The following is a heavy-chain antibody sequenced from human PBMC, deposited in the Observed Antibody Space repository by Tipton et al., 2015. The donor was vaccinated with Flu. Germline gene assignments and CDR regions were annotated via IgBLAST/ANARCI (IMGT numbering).Heavy chain of an antibody. CDR1: GYSISSGYY. J-gene: IGHJ4*02. Sequence: TLSLTCAVSGYSISSGYYWGWIRQPPGKGLEWIGNIYHSGSPYYNPSLKSRVTISVDTSKNQFSLKLSSVTAADTAVYYCARHVNWGSGYDHCGQGTLVTASS. V-gene: IGHV4-38-2*01. D-gene: IGHD7-27*01. CDR3: ARHVNWGSGYDH. CDR2: IYHSGSP.